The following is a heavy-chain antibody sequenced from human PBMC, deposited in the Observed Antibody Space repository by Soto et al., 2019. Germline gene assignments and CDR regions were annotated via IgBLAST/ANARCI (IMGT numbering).Heavy chain of an antibody. CDR1: GYTFTSYG. CDR3: ARPPGSPVDYYYGMDV. V-gene: IGHV1-18*04. Sequence: SVKVSCKASGYTFTSYGISWVGQAPGEGLEWMGWISAYNGNTNYAQKLQGRVTMTTDTSTSTAYMQLRSLRSDDTAVYYCARPPGSPVDYYYGMDVWGQGTKVTASS. CDR2: ISAYNGNT. J-gene: IGHJ6*02. D-gene: IGHD3-10*01.